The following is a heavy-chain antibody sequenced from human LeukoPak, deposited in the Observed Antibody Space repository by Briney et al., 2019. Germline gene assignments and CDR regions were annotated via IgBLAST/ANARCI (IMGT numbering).Heavy chain of an antibody. CDR2: IKQDGSEK. V-gene: IGHV3-7*01. Sequence: GGSLRLSCAASGFTFSSYWMSWVRQAPGKGLEWVANIKQDGSEKYYVDSVKGRFTISRDNAKNSLYLQMNSLRAEDTAVYYCARDYGGNSGNCLDYWGQGTLVTVSS. D-gene: IGHD4-23*01. CDR3: ARDYGGNSGNCLDY. J-gene: IGHJ4*02. CDR1: GFTFSSYW.